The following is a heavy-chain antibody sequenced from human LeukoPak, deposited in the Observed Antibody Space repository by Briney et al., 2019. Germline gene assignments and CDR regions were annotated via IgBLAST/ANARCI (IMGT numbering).Heavy chain of an antibody. CDR3: ARQAMTTVTTYFDY. CDR1: GYTFTGYY. CDR2: INPNSGGT. D-gene: IGHD4-17*01. Sequence: SVKVSCKASGYTFTGYYMHWVRQAPGQGLEWMGWINPNSGGTNYAQKFQGRVTMTRDTSISTAYMELSRLRSDDTAVYYCARQAMTTVTTYFDYWGQGTPVTVSS. V-gene: IGHV1-2*02. J-gene: IGHJ4*02.